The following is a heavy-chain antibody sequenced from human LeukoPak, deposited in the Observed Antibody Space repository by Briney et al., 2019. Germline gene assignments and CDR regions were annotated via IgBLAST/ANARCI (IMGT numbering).Heavy chain of an antibody. CDR2: INPNSGGT. Sequence: ASVKVSSKASGYTFTVYFMHWVRQAPGQGLEWMGWINPNSGGTNYAQKFQGRVTMTRDTSISTAYMELSRLRSDDTAVYYCARELNYDSSGYYFDYWGQGTLVTVSS. CDR1: GYTFTVYF. CDR3: ARELNYDSSGYYFDY. V-gene: IGHV1-2*02. J-gene: IGHJ4*02. D-gene: IGHD3-22*01.